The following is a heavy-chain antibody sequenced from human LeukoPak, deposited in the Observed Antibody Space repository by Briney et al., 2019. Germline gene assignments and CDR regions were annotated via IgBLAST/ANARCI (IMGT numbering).Heavy chain of an antibody. Sequence: ASVKVSCKASGYTFTSYYMHWVRQAPGQGLEWMGIINPSGGSTTYAQKFQGRVTMTRDTSTSTLYMELSSLRSEDTAVYYCATDLRVIAAAGTPAFDYWGQGSLVTVSS. D-gene: IGHD6-13*01. CDR1: GYTFTSYY. V-gene: IGHV1-46*01. CDR2: INPSGGST. CDR3: ATDLRVIAAAGTPAFDY. J-gene: IGHJ4*02.